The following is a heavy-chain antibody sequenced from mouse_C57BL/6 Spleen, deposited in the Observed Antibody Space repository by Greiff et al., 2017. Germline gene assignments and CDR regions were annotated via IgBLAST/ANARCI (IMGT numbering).Heavy chain of an antibody. J-gene: IGHJ4*01. D-gene: IGHD1-1*01. CDR1: GFNIKDYY. Sequence: EVKLVESGAELVKPGASVKLSCTASGFNIKDYYMHWVKQRTEQGLEWIGRIDPEDGETKYAPKFQGKATITADTSSNTAYLQLSSLTSEDTAVYYCARSRGITTVVAGDYWGQGTSVTVSS. V-gene: IGHV14-2*01. CDR3: ARSRGITTVVAGDY. CDR2: IDPEDGET.